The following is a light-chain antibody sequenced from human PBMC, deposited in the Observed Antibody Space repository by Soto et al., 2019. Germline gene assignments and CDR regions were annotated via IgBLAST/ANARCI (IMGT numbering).Light chain of an antibody. V-gene: IGLV2-14*03. CDR3: NSYTSGSTWV. CDR1: SSDVGGYNY. CDR2: DVS. Sequence: QSALTQPASVSGSPGQSITISCTGTSSDVGGYNYVSWFQHHPGTAPKLIIYDVSNRPSGVSLRFSGSKSGSTASLTISGLQADDEADYYCNSYTSGSTWVFGGGTKLTVL. J-gene: IGLJ3*02.